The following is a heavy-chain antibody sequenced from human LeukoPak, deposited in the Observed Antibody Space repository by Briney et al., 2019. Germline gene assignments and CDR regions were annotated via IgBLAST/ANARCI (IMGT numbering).Heavy chain of an antibody. CDR2: ISSRGNDI. Sequence: GGSLRLSCAASGFTFSSYSMKWVRQAPGKGLEWVSSISSRGNDIYYADSVRGRFTISRDNAKNSLYLQMNSLRAEDTAVYYCARGPNYYDISNYFVYWGQGTLVTVSS. D-gene: IGHD3-22*01. V-gene: IGHV3-21*01. J-gene: IGHJ4*02. CDR1: GFTFSSYS. CDR3: ARGPNYYDISNYFVY.